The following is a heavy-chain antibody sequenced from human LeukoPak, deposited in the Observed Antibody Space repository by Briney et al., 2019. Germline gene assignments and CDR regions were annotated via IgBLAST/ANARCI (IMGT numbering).Heavy chain of an antibody. CDR3: ARDPPWTDGAPQKAYDI. J-gene: IGHJ3*02. Sequence: GGSLRLSCAASGFTFRSYWMSWVRQAPGKGLEWVANIKHDGSETYYVDSVKGRFTISRDKAKNSVYLQMNSLRAEDTAVYYCARDPPWTDGAPQKAYDIWGQGTMVTVSS. CDR1: GFTFRSYW. V-gene: IGHV3-7*01. CDR2: IKHDGSET. D-gene: IGHD1-26*01.